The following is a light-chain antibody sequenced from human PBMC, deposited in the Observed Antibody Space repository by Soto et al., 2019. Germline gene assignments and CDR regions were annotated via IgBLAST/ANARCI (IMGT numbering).Light chain of an antibody. CDR1: QSITTW. V-gene: IGKV1-5*01. Sequence: DIQMTQSPSTVSAYVGDSVTITCRASQSITTWLAWYQQRPGKAPKLLIYDASILQTGVPSRFSGYASGTEFTLTITSVQPDDFATYYCQQYSDYSAHGLTFGGGTKVDIK. CDR3: QQYSDYSAHGLT. CDR2: DAS. J-gene: IGKJ4*01.